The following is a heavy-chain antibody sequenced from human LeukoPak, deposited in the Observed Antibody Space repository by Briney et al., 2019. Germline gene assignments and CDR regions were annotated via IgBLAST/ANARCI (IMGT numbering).Heavy chain of an antibody. CDR1: GFTFRSYA. CDR3: AVSFDY. D-gene: IGHD5/OR15-5a*01. CDR2: ISYDGSNK. J-gene: IGHJ4*02. Sequence: PGRSLRLSCAASGFTFRSYAVHWVRQAPGKGLEWVAVISYDGSNKYYADSVKGRFTISRDNAKNSLYLQMNSLRAEDTAVYYCAVSFDYWGQGTLVTVSS. V-gene: IGHV3-30-3*01.